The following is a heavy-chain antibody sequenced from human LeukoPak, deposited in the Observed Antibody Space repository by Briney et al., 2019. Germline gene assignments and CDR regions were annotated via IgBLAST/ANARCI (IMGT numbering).Heavy chain of an antibody. V-gene: IGHV4-59*01. D-gene: IGHD3-22*01. CDR3: ARALTEKYYYDGSGYFNWFDP. J-gene: IGHJ5*02. Sequence: KPSETLSLTCTVSGGSISSYYWSWIRQPPGKGLEWIGYIYYSGSTNYNPSLKSRVTISVDTSKNQFSLKLSSVTAADTAVYYCARALTEKYYYDGSGYFNWFDPWGQGTLVTVSS. CDR2: IYYSGST. CDR1: GGSISSYY.